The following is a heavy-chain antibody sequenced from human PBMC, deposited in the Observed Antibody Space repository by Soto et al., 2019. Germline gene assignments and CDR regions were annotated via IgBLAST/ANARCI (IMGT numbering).Heavy chain of an antibody. J-gene: IGHJ5*02. CDR1: GDSISSGDYY. V-gene: IGHV4-30-4*01. D-gene: IGHD6-13*01. CDR2: IYYSGST. CDR3: ARTKLAAAGTEEGWFDP. Sequence: SETLSLTCTVSGDSISSGDYYWSWIRQPPGKGLEWIGYIYYSGSTYYNPSLKSRVTISVDTSKNQFSLKLSSVTAADTAVYYCARTKLAAAGTEEGWFDPWGQGTLVTVSS.